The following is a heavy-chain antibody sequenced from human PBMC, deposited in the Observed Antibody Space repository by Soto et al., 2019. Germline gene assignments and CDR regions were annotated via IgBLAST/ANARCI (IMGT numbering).Heavy chain of an antibody. CDR3: ARDREYYDSSGLYFDY. V-gene: IGHV4-59*01. CDR2: TYYGWNT. CDR1: GGSISDYY. D-gene: IGHD3-22*01. Sequence: LSLTCSVSGGSISDYYWSWIRQPPGKGLEWIGYTYYGWNTNYNPSLKSRVTISVDASKNQFSLKLISVTAADTAVYYCARDREYYDSSGLYFDYWGQGTLVTVSS. J-gene: IGHJ4*02.